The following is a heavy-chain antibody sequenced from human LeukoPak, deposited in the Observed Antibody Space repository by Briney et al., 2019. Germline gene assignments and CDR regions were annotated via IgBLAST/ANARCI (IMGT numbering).Heavy chain of an antibody. CDR3: ARDPGFLQQLGTQFDY. D-gene: IGHD6-13*01. J-gene: IGHJ4*02. V-gene: IGHV3-30-3*01. CDR1: GFILSSQA. CDR2: ILSDGNNK. Sequence: PGGSLRLSCGASGFILSSQAMHWVRQAPGKGLEWMAVILSDGNNKYYADSVKGRFTLSRDNSKNTLYLQMNSLRPEDTAVYYCARDPGFLQQLGTQFDYWGQGTLVTVSS.